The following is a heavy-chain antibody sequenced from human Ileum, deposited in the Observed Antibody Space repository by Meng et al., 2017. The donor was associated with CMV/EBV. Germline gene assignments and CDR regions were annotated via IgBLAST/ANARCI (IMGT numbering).Heavy chain of an antibody. CDR3: ARERRYYGSGSYYTAH. Sequence: VQLQEPGPGLVKPSQTPSLTCTVSGGSISSGDYYWSWIRQPPGKGLEWIGYIYYSGSTYYNPSLKSRVTISVDTSKNQFSLKLSSVTAADTAVYYCARERRYYGSGSYYTAHWGQGTLVTVSS. CDR2: IYYSGST. D-gene: IGHD3-10*01. V-gene: IGHV4-30-4*08. CDR1: GGSISSGDYY. J-gene: IGHJ4*02.